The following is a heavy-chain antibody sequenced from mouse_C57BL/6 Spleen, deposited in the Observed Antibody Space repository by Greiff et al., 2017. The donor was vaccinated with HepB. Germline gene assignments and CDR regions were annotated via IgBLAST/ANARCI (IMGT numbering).Heavy chain of an antibody. J-gene: IGHJ3*01. CDR1: GYAFSSYW. V-gene: IGHV1-80*01. D-gene: IGHD1-1*01. Sequence: VQRVESGAELVKPGASVKISCKASGYAFSSYWMNWVKQRPGKGLEWIGQIYPGDGDTNYNGKFKGKATLTADKSSSTAYMQLSSLTSEDSAVYFCARRGVYGSPFAYWGQGTLVTVSA. CDR3: ARRGVYGSPFAY. CDR2: IYPGDGDT.